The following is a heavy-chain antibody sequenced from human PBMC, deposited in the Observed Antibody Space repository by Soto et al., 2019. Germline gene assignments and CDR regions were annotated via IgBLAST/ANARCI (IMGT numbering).Heavy chain of an antibody. CDR3: ARGSYCSSTSCYQYYYYYMDV. V-gene: IGHV4-34*01. D-gene: IGHD2-2*01. CDR2: INHSGST. J-gene: IGHJ6*03. CDR1: GGSFSVYY. Sequence: SDTLSITCAVYGGSFSVYYWSWVGPPTGKGLEWIGEINHSGSTNYNPSLKSRVTISVDTSKNQFSLKLSSVTAADTAVYYCARGSYCSSTSCYQYYYYYMDVWGKGTTVTVSS.